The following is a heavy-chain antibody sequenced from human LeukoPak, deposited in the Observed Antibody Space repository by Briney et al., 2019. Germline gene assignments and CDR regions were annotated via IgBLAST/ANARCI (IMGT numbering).Heavy chain of an antibody. V-gene: IGHV3-74*01. Sequence: GGSLRLSCAASGFTFRSYWMHWVRQAPGKGLVWVSRINGDGSSTSYEDSVKGRFTISRDNAKNTPYLQMKSLRAEDTAVYYCARDTRYGDGYKYWGQGTLVTVSS. CDR3: ARDTRYGDGYKY. CDR2: INGDGSST. J-gene: IGHJ4*02. CDR1: GFTFRSYW. D-gene: IGHD5-24*01.